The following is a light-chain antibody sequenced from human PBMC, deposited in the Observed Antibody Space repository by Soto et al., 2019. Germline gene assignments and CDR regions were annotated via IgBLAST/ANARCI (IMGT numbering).Light chain of an antibody. Sequence: QPVLTQPASVSGSPGQSINISCTGTSSDVGTYNLVSWYQQDPGKAPKLMIYEVSKRPSGVSNRFSGSKSGNTASLTISGLQADDEADYYCCSYAGSSTLVFGGGTKVTVL. CDR2: EVS. J-gene: IGLJ2*01. CDR1: SSDVGTYNL. V-gene: IGLV2-23*02. CDR3: CSYAGSSTLV.